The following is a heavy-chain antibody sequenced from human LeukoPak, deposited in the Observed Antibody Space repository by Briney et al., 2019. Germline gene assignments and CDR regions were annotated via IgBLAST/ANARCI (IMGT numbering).Heavy chain of an antibody. D-gene: IGHD5-18*01. CDR3: AKDHSQNFDY. V-gene: IGHV3-33*06. Sequence: PGRSLRLSCAASGFTFSSYGMHWVRQAPGKGLEWVAVIWYDGSNKYYADSVKGRSTISRDNSKNTVYLQMNSLRPEDTAVYYCAKDHSQNFDYWGQGTLVTVSS. J-gene: IGHJ4*02. CDR1: GFTFSSYG. CDR2: IWYDGSNK.